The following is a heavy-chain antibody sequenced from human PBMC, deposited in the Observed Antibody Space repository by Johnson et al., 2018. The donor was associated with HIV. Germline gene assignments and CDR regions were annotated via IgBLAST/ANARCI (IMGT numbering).Heavy chain of an antibody. CDR2: ISYDGRNK. CDR3: AQAVAARPQGNDGAFDI. D-gene: IGHD6-6*01. J-gene: IGHJ3*02. CDR1: GFTFSSYA. Sequence: QVQLVESGGGVVQPGRSLRLSCAASGFTFSSYAMHWVRQAPGKGLAWVAVISYDGRNKFYADSVKGRFPISRHTSKNTLYLQRKSLRAEDPAVYYCAQAVAARPQGNDGAFDIWGQGTMVTVSS. V-gene: IGHV3-30-3*02.